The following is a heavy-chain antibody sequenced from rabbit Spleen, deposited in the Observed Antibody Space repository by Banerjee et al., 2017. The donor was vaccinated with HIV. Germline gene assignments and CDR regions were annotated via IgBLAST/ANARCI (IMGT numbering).Heavy chain of an antibody. Sequence: QEQLVEYGGDLVQPEGSLTLTCKASGIDFSSSYWICWVRQAPGKGLEWIACIYAVNSGTAYANWAKGRFTISKASSTTVTLQMTSLTAADTAIYFCARNPYAGVRSDGYIYYFNLWGPGTLVTVS. V-gene: IGHV1S45*01. CDR3: ARNPYAGVRSDGYIYYFNL. CDR1: GIDFSSSYW. D-gene: IGHD6-1*01. J-gene: IGHJ4*01. CDR2: IYAVNSGT.